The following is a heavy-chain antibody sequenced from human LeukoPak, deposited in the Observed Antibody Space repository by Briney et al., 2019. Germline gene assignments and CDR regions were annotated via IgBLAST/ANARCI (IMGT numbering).Heavy chain of an antibody. CDR2: IWSHGSTE. CDR3: VRETSMETTIDYFMDV. V-gene: IGHV3-33*01. J-gene: IGHJ6*03. CDR1: GFTFSTHG. Sequence: GGPLRLSCVASGFTFSTHGMHWVRQAPGRGLEWVAVIWSHGSTEYYAASVRGRFTVSRDNSKNTLYLQMNSLSAEDTAVYYCVRETSMETTIDYFMDVWGKGTTVIVSS. D-gene: IGHD4-17*01.